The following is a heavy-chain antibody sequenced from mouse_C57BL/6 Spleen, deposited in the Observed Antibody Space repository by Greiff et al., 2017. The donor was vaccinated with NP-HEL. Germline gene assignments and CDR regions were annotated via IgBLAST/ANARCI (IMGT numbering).Heavy chain of an antibody. CDR1: GYTFTSYG. CDR3: ARWTAQAKLDY. CDR2: IYPRSGNT. Sequence: VQLQESGAELARPGASVKLSCKASGYTFTSYGISWVKQRTGQGLEWIGEIYPRSGNTYYNEKFKGKATLTADKSSSTAYMELRSLTSEDSAVYFCARWTAQAKLDYWGQGTTLTVSS. V-gene: IGHV1-81*01. D-gene: IGHD3-2*02. J-gene: IGHJ2*01.